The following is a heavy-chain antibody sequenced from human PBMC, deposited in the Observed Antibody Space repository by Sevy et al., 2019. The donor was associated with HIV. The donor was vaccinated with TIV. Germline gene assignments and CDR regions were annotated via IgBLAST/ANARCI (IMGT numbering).Heavy chain of an antibody. D-gene: IGHD1-26*01. CDR3: AKDPMGPTTHFKY. Sequence: GGSLRLSCAASGFTFSSHGIHWVRQAPGKGLEWVAFILYDGSNKYYADSVKGRFTLSRDNSKNTLYLQMNSLRAEDTAVYYCAKDPMGPTTHFKYWGQGTLVTVSS. CDR1: GFTFSSHG. V-gene: IGHV3-30*02. CDR2: ILYDGSNK. J-gene: IGHJ4*02.